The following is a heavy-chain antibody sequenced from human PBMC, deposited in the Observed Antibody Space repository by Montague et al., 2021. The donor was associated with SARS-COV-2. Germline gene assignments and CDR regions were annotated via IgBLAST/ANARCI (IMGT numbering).Heavy chain of an antibody. CDR2: IYYSGTT. J-gene: IGHJ3*02. CDR1: GGSISTYY. D-gene: IGHD3-10*01. Sequence: SETLSLTCGVSGGSISTYYWSWIRQPPGKGLEWIGSIYYSGTTNHNPSLKSRVTISLDTSKNQFSLNLYSVTAADTAVYYCATNAGGSRLGVFDIWGQGTMVTVSS. V-gene: IGHV4-59*01. CDR3: ATNAGGSRLGVFDI.